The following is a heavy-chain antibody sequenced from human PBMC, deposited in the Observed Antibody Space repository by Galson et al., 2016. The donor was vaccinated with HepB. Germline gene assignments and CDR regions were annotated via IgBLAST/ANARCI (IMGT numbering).Heavy chain of an antibody. CDR1: GFNFRTYG. CDR3: ARDMWGYEILTAHQRGAFDV. Sequence: SLRLSCAGSGFNFRTYGMHWVRHTPGKGLEWLTVISYDGVDKNYADSVKGRFTVSRDNSKNTLYLQMNSLRVEDTAVYYWARDMWGYEILTAHQRGAFDVWGQGTLVTVS. J-gene: IGHJ3*01. D-gene: IGHD3-9*01. CDR2: ISYDGVDK. V-gene: IGHV3-33*01.